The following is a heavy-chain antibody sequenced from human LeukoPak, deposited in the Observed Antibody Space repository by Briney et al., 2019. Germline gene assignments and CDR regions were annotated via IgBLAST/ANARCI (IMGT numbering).Heavy chain of an antibody. Sequence: PSETLSLTCTVSGGSISSGTYYWGWIRQPPGKGLEWIASVSYSGNTYYNPSLKSRVTISVDTSKNQFSLKLSSATAADTAVYYCARPYSSTWIDAFDIWGQGTMVTVSS. CDR3: ARPYSSTWIDAFDI. CDR1: GGSISSGTYY. D-gene: IGHD6-13*01. V-gene: IGHV4-39*01. J-gene: IGHJ3*02. CDR2: VSYSGNT.